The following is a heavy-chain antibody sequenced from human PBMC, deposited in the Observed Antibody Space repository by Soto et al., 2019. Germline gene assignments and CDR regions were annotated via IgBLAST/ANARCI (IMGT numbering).Heavy chain of an antibody. CDR1: GFTFTNAW. V-gene: IGHV3-15*07. J-gene: IGHJ4*02. Sequence: EVHLVESGGDLVKPGGSLRLSCAVSGFTFTNAWMNWVRQAPGKGLEWVGRIKSKNDGGKTEYAAPVKGRLIITRDNSKNTVYLQMNSLQTEDTGVYYCTTGLTYYSDSSGYYFDAWGQGTLVTVSS. CDR2: IKSKNDGGKT. CDR3: TTGLTYYSDSSGYYFDA. D-gene: IGHD3-22*01.